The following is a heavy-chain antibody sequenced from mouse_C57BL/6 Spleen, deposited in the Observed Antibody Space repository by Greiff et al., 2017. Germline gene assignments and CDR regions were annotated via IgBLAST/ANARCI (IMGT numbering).Heavy chain of an antibody. D-gene: IGHD1-1*01. Sequence: QVQLQQPGAELVKPGASVKMSCKASGYTFTSYWITWVKQRPGPGLEWIGDIYPGSGSTNYNEKFKSKATLTVDTSSSTAYMQLSSLTSEDSAVYYCARDGSSYLYWYFDVWGTGTTVTVSS. CDR1: GYTFTSYW. CDR3: ARDGSSYLYWYFDV. CDR2: IYPGSGST. V-gene: IGHV1-55*01. J-gene: IGHJ1*03.